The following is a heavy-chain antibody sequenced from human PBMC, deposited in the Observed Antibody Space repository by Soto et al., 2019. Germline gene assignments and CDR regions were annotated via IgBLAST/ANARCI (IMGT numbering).Heavy chain of an antibody. D-gene: IGHD5-12*01. V-gene: IGHV3-48*03. CDR3: ARGSINYYGMDV. CDR2: ISSSGSTI. J-gene: IGHJ6*02. Sequence: PGGSLRLSCAASGFTVSSYEMNWVRQAPGKGLEWVSYISSSGSTIYYADSVKGRFTISRDNAKNSLYLQMNSLRAEDTAVYYCARGSINYYGMDVWGQGTTVTVSS. CDR1: GFTVSSYE.